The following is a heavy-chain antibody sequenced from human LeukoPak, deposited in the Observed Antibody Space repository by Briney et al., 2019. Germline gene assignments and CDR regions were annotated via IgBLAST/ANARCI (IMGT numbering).Heavy chain of an antibody. CDR2: IYSGGST. CDR3: ATGQVGAQYFQH. J-gene: IGHJ1*01. Sequence: GGSLRLSCAASGFTVSSNYMSWVRQAPGKGLEWVSVIYSGGSTSYADSVKGRFTISRDNSKNTVYLQMNSLRGEDTAVFYCATGQVGAQYFQHWGQGTLVIVSS. CDR1: GFTVSSNY. V-gene: IGHV3-53*01. D-gene: IGHD1-26*01.